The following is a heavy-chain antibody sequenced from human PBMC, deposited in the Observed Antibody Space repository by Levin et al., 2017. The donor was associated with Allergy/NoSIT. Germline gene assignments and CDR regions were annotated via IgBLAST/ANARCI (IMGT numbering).Heavy chain of an antibody. CDR3: ARGGYCSSASCYAPTGH. D-gene: IGHD2-2*03. Sequence: SETLSLTCTVSGDSVSSGSYYWSWIRQPPGKGLEWIGYIYYSGSTNYNPSLKSRVTISIDTSKNQFSLKLSSVTAAATAVYYCARGGYCSSASCYAPTGHWGQGTLVTVSS. J-gene: IGHJ4*02. CDR1: GDSVSSGSYY. V-gene: IGHV4-61*01. CDR2: IYYSGST.